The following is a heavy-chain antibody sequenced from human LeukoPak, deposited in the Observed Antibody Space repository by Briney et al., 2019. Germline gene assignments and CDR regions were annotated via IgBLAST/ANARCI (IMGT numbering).Heavy chain of an antibody. V-gene: IGHV1-18*01. CDR3: ARAGSYDILTYYYYGMDV. J-gene: IGHJ6*02. Sequence: ASVKVSCKASGYTFTSYGISWVRQAPGQGLEWMGWISAYNGNTNYAQKLQGRVTMTTDTSTSTAYMELRSLRSDDTAVYYCARAGSYDILTYYYYGMDVWGQGTTVTVSS. CDR2: ISAYNGNT. CDR1: GYTFTSYG. D-gene: IGHD3-9*01.